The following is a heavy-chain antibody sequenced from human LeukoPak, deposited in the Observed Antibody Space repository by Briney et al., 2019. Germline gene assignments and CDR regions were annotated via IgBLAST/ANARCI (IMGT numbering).Heavy chain of an antibody. J-gene: IGHJ5*02. CDR1: GYSFTSYR. V-gene: IGHV5-51*01. CDR2: IYPGDSDT. CDR3: ARRVSSTSWNWFDP. Sequence: GESRKISCKGSGYSFTSYRIGWVRQMPGKGLEWMGIIYPGDSDTRYSPSFEGQVTISAIKSIGAAYVRWSSLKASDTDMYFCARRVSSTSWNWFDPWGRETVVTVSS. D-gene: IGHD2-2*01.